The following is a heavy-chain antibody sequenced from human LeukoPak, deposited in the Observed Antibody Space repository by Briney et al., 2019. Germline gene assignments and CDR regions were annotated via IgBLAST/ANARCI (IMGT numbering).Heavy chain of an antibody. J-gene: IGHJ3*02. V-gene: IGHV3-53*01. CDR2: IYSGGST. CDR1: GVTVSSSY. CDR3: ARLTMVLAFDI. D-gene: IGHD4/OR15-4a*01. Sequence: GGSLRLSCAASGVTVSSSYMSWVRQAPGKGLEWVSVIYSGGSTYYADSVKGRFTISRDNSKNTLYLQMNSLRAEDTAVYYCARLTMVLAFDIWGQGTMVTVSS.